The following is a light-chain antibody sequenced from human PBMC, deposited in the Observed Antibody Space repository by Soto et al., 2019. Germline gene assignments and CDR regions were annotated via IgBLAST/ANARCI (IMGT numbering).Light chain of an antibody. Sequence: EIVLTQSPGTLSLSPGERATLSCRASQSVRSNYLAWYQRKPGPAPRLLIYGASTRATGIPDRFSGTWSGTDFTLTISRLEPEDFAGYYWQQYGGSPYTFGQGTKLEIK. V-gene: IGKV3-20*01. CDR1: QSVRSNY. J-gene: IGKJ2*01. CDR3: QQYGGSPYT. CDR2: GAS.